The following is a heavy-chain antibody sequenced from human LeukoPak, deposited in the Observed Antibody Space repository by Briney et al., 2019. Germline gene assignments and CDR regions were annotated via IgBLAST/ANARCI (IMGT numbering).Heavy chain of an antibody. CDR1: GFTFSSYG. V-gene: IGHV3-15*01. J-gene: IGHJ6*02. D-gene: IGHD2-2*01. Sequence: GGSLRLSCAASGFTFSSYGMHWVRQAPGKGLEWVGLIRDKPDGGTTDYAAPVKGRFTISRDDSKSTLYLQMNSLKTEDTAVYYCTTDNAPGMDVWGQGTTVTVSS. CDR2: IRDKPDGGTT. CDR3: TTDNAPGMDV.